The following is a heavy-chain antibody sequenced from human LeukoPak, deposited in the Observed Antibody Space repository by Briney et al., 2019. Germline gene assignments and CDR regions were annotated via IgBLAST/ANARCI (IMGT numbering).Heavy chain of an antibody. CDR2: TYYRSKWYN. CDR3: ASDLFTLGAIEHSSSAGIDY. Sequence: SQTLSLTCAISGDSVSSNSAAWNWIRQSPSRGLEWLGRTYYRSKWYNDYAVSVKSRITINPDTSKNQFSLQLNSVTPEDTAVYYCASDLFTLGAIEHSSSAGIDYWGQGTLVTVSS. J-gene: IGHJ4*02. D-gene: IGHD6-6*01. CDR1: GDSVSSNSAA. V-gene: IGHV6-1*01.